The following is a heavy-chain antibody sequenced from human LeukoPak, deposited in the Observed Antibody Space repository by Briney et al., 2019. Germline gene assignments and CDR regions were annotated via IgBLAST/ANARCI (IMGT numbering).Heavy chain of an antibody. CDR1: GYTFTGYY. CDR3: ARGLGSSSSMDV. Sequence: GASVKVSCKASGYTFTGYYMHWVRQAPGQGLERMGWINPNSGGTNYAQKFQGWVTMTRDTSISTAYMELSRLRSDDTAVYYCARGLGSSSSMDVWGQGTTVTVSS. D-gene: IGHD6-6*01. V-gene: IGHV1-2*04. CDR2: INPNSGGT. J-gene: IGHJ6*02.